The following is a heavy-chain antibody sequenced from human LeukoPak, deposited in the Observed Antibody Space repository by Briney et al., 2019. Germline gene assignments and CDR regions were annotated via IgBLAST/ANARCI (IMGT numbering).Heavy chain of an antibody. CDR2: IIPILGIT. Sequence: SVKVSCKASGGTFSSYAISWVRQAPGQGLEWMGRIIPILGITNYPQKFQGRVTITADKSTSTDDMELSSLRYEDTAVYYCARGVTASMDVWGQGTTVTVSS. CDR1: GGTFSSYA. CDR3: ARGVTASMDV. J-gene: IGHJ6*02. V-gene: IGHV1-69*04.